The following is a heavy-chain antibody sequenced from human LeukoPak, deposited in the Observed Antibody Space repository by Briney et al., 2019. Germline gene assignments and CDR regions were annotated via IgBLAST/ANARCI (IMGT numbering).Heavy chain of an antibody. D-gene: IGHD6-19*01. J-gene: IGHJ3*01. V-gene: IGHV4-39*01. CDR2: VYYTGNT. Sequence: PSGTLSLTCAVSGDSISYHNYYWDWIRQPPGKGLEWIGTVYYTGNTYYNPSLKSRVAISVDTSKNQFSLQLTSMTAADTAVYYCARLRAMAGHRGGFDFWGRGTMVTVSS. CDR1: GDSISYHNYY. CDR3: ARLRAMAGHRGGFDF.